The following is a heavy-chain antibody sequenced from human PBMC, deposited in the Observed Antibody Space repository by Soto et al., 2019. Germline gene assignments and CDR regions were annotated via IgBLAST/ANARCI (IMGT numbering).Heavy chain of an antibody. CDR1: ASIFSDHS. D-gene: IGHD4-4*01. J-gene: IGHJ4*02. CDR2: IGDTGTFI. V-gene: IGHV3-21*01. Sequence: EVQLVESGGGLVKPGGSLRLSCVGSASIFSDHSMNWVRQAPGKGLEWVTSIGDTGTFIYYADSVKGRFTISRDNAKNSLFLQMDSLRPEDTAVYYCARDQRYLRQGYSDYWGQGTLVTVSS. CDR3: ARDQRYLRQGYSDY.